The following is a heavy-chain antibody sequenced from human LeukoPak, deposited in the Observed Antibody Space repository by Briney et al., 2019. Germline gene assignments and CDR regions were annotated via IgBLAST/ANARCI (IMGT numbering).Heavy chain of an antibody. CDR2: INHSGST. Sequence: PSETLSLTCAVYGGSFSGYYWSWIRQPPGKGLEWIGEINHSGSTNYNPSLKSRVTISVDTSKNQFSLKLSSVTAADTAVHYCARLVGSTSRHYYYYGMDVWGQGTTVTVSS. J-gene: IGHJ6*02. V-gene: IGHV4-34*01. D-gene: IGHD2-2*01. CDR1: GGSFSGYY. CDR3: ARLVGSTSRHYYYYGMDV.